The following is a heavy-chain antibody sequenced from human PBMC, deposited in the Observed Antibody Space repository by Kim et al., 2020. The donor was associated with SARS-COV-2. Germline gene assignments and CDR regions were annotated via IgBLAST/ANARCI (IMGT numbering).Heavy chain of an antibody. J-gene: IGHJ4*02. V-gene: IGHV5-10-1*01. D-gene: IGHD6-13*01. CDR1: GYSFTSYW. CDR2: IDPSDSYT. CDR3: ARHMGSSWYLVRLYYFDY. Sequence: GESLKISCKGSGYSFTSYWISWVRQMPGKGLEWMGRIDPSDSYTNYSPSFQGHVTISADKSISTAYLQWSSLKASDTAMYYCARHMGSSWYLVRLYYFDYWGQGTLVTVSS.